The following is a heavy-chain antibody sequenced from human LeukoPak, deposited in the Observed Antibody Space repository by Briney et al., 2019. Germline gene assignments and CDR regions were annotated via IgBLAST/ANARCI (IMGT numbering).Heavy chain of an antibody. V-gene: IGHV3-21*01. J-gene: IGHJ6*03. CDR3: ARDPYSGTYGDTYYYYMDV. D-gene: IGHD1-26*01. CDR1: RFTFSSYS. CDR2: ISSSSSYI. Sequence: GGSLRLSCAASRFTFSSYSMNWVRQAPGKGLEWVSSISSSSSYIYYADSVKGRFTISRDNAKNSLYLQMNSLRAEDTAVYYCARDPYSGTYGDTYYYYMDVWGQGTLVTVSS.